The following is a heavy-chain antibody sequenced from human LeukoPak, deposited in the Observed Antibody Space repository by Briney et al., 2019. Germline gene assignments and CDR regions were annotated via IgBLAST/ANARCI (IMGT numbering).Heavy chain of an antibody. CDR3: ARLAAAGTAAIDY. V-gene: IGHV4-30-2*02. CDR1: GGSISSGGYS. D-gene: IGHD6-13*01. CDR2: IYHSGST. J-gene: IGHJ4*02. Sequence: SETLSLTCAVSGGSISSGGYSWSWLRQPPGKGLEWIGYIYHSGSTYYNPSLKSRVTISVDRSKNQFSLKLSSVTAADTAVYYCARLAAAGTAAIDYWGQGTLVTVSS.